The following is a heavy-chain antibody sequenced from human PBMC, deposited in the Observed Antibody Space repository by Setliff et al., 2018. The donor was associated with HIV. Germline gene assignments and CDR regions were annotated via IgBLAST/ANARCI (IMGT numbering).Heavy chain of an antibody. Sequence: ETLSLTCSVSGDSVGSYFWAWIRQPAGKGLEWIGRVYSNGNTNYNPSLKSRVTMAVDTSKNQVFLSLTSVTAADTGVYYCARDSGITMVRKVIGRAGLDAWGQGTRVTVSS. D-gene: IGHD3-10*01. CDR1: GDSVGSYF. V-gene: IGHV4-4*07. CDR3: ARDSGITMVRKVIGRAGLDA. J-gene: IGHJ5*02. CDR2: VYSNGNT.